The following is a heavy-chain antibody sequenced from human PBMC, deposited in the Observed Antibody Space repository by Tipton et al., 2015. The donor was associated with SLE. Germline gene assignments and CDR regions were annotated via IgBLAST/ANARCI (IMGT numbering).Heavy chain of an antibody. V-gene: IGHV4-59*01. J-gene: IGHJ6*02. CDR2: IYYSGST. CDR3: ASFRRGNGMDV. Sequence: GLVKPSETLSLTCTVSGGSISSYYWSWIRQPPGKGLGWIGYIYYSGSTNYNPSLKSRATISVDTSKNQFSLKLSSVTAADTAVYYCASFRRGNGMDVWGQGTTVTVSS. CDR1: GGSISSYY.